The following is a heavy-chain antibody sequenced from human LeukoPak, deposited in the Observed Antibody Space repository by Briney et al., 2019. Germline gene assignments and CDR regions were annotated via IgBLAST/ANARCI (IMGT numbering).Heavy chain of an antibody. CDR2: FDPEDGET. CDR3: ATSGAVGASDL. CDR1: GYTFTELS. Sequence: GASVTVSCTVSGYTFTELSMHWVRQAPGKGLEWMGGFDPEDGETIYAQKFQGRVTMTEDTSTDTAYMELSSLRSEDTAVYYCATSGAVGASDLWGRGTLVTVSS. V-gene: IGHV1-24*01. J-gene: IGHJ2*01. D-gene: IGHD1-26*01.